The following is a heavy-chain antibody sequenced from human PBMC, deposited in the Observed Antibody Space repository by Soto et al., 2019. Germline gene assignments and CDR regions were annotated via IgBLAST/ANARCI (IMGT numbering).Heavy chain of an antibody. V-gene: IGHV3-7*03. Sequence: PGGSLRLSCAASGFTFGSYWMSWVRQAPGKGLEWVANIKQDGSEKYYVDSVKGRFTISRDNAKKSLYLQMNSLRAEDTAVYYCARSPYFFRGPLDYWGQGTLVTVSS. CDR1: GFTFGSYW. CDR2: IKQDGSEK. D-gene: IGHD3-9*01. J-gene: IGHJ4*02. CDR3: ARSPYFFRGPLDY.